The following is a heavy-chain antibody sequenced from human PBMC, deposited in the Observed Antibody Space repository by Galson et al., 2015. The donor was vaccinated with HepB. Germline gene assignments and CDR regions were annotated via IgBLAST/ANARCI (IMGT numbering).Heavy chain of an antibody. V-gene: IGHV3-30*18. D-gene: IGHD7-27*01. CDR3: AKEGLKGPTGGSYVDY. J-gene: IGHJ4*02. CDR2: ISYDGSNK. Sequence: SLRLSCAASGFTFSGYGMHWVRQAPGKGLEWVAVISYDGSNKYYADSVKGRFTISRDNSKNTLYLQMNSLRAEDTAVYYCAKEGLKGPTGGSYVDYWGQGTLGTASP. CDR1: GFTFSGYG.